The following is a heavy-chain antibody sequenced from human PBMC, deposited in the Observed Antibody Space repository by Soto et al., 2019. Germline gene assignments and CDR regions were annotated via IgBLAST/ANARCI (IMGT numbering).Heavy chain of an antibody. CDR1: GGSPSRCY. J-gene: IGHJ6*02. V-gene: IGHV4-59*01. Sequence: PSPALSLRCSGSGGSPSRCYWRWIRQPPGKGREWIGYIYYSGSTNYNPSLKSRVTISVDTSKNQFSLKPSSVTAADTAVYYCARRHRYHHYRLAVPAQRTTVPVSS. CDR2: IYYSGST. CDR3: ARRHRYHHYRLAV.